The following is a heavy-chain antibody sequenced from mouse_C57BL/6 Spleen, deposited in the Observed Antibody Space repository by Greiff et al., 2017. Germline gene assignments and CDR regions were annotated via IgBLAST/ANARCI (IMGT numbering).Heavy chain of an antibody. CDR1: GYAFTNYL. V-gene: IGHV1-54*01. Sequence: VQLQQSGAELVRPGTSVKVSCKASGYAFTNYLIEWVKQRPGQGLEWIGVINPGSGGTNYNEKFKGKATLTADKSSSTAYMQLSSLTSEDSAVYVCAREGDSSGYEGGFAYWGQGTLVTVSA. CDR3: AREGDSSGYEGGFAY. D-gene: IGHD3-2*02. J-gene: IGHJ3*01. CDR2: INPGSGGT.